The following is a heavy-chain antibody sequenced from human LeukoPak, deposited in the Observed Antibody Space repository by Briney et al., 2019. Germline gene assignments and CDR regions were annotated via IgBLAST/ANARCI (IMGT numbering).Heavy chain of an antibody. D-gene: IGHD5-24*01. Sequence: SGGSLRLSCAASGFTVSSNYMSWVRQAPGKGLEWVSIIYSGGSTFYADSVKGRFTISRDNAKNSLYLQMNSLKAEDTAVYYCTRREDGYSSGDYWGQGTLVTVSS. CDR2: IYSGGST. V-gene: IGHV3-53*01. J-gene: IGHJ4*02. CDR1: GFTVSSNY. CDR3: TRREDGYSSGDY.